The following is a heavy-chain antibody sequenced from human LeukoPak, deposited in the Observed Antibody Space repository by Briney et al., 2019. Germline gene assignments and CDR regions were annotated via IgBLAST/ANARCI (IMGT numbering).Heavy chain of an antibody. CDR2: ISSSSSYI. CDR3: ASIVVVAAASDY. D-gene: IGHD2-15*01. CDR1: GFTFSSYS. V-gene: IGHV3-21*01. Sequence: PGGSLRLSCAASGFTFSSYSMNWVRQAPGKELEWVSSISSSSSYIYYADSVKGRFTISRDNAKNSLDLQMNSLRAEDTAVYYCASIVVVAAASDYWGQGTLVTVSS. J-gene: IGHJ4*02.